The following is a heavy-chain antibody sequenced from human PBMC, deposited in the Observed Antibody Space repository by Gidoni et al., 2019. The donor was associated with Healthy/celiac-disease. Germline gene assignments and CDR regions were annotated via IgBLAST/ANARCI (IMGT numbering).Heavy chain of an antibody. J-gene: IGHJ2*01. CDR3: ARGPGSYSYWYFDL. Sequence: QVQLQESGPGLVKTSETLSLTCTVSGGSISSYYWSWIRQPPGKGLEWIGYIYYSGSTNYNPSLKSRVTISVDTSKNQFSLKLSSVTAADTAVYYCARGPGSYSYWYFDLWGRGTLVTVSS. CDR1: GGSISSYY. V-gene: IGHV4-59*01. D-gene: IGHD1-26*01. CDR2: IYYSGST.